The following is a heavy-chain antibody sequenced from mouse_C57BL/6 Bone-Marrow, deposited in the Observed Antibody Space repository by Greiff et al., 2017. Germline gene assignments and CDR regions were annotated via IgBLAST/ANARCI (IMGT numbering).Heavy chain of an antibody. V-gene: IGHV14-4*01. D-gene: IGHD2-5*01. J-gene: IGHJ4*01. Sequence: VQLQQSGAELVRPGASVKLSCTASGFNIKDDYMHWVKQRPEQGLEWIGWIDPENGDTESASKFQGKATITADPSSNTAYLQLSSLTSEDTAVYYCTTRSNRYYYAMDYWGQGTSVTVSS. CDR3: TTRSNRYYYAMDY. CDR1: GFNIKDDY. CDR2: IDPENGDT.